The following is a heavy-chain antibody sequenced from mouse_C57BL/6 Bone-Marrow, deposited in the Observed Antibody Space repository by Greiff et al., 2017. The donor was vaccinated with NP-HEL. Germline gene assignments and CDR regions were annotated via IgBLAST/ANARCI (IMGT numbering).Heavy chain of an antibody. J-gene: IGHJ3*01. V-gene: IGHV5-15*01. D-gene: IGHD2-14*01. Sequence: EVQLVESGGGLVQPGGSLKLSCAASGFTFSDYGMAWVRQAPRKGPEWVAFISNLSYSIYYADTVTGRFTISREYAKNTLYLEMSSLRSEDTAMYYCARGEGRRGGGGPWFAYWGQGTLVTVSA. CDR3: ARGEGRRGGGGPWFAY. CDR1: GFTFSDYG. CDR2: ISNLSYSI.